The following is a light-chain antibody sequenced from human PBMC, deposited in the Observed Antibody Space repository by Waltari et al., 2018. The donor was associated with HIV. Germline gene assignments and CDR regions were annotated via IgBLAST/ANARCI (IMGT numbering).Light chain of an antibody. CDR3: QQTYSAPWT. Sequence: DIQMTQSPSSLSASVGDRVAITCRASQSISNYLNWYQQKPGKAPNLLIYAASSLQSGVPSSFSGSGSGTDFTLTITSLQPEDFATYFCQQTYSAPWTFGQGTKVEIK. V-gene: IGKV1-39*01. J-gene: IGKJ1*01. CDR2: AAS. CDR1: QSISNY.